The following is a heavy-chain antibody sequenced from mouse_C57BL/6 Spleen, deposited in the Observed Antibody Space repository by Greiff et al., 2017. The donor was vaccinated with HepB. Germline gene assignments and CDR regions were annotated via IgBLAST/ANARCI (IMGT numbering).Heavy chain of an antibody. Sequence: VQLQQSGAALVKAGASVKLSCKASGYTFTSYWMHWVKQRLGQGLEWFAETNPTNGRTYYNEKFKCKATMTVDKASRPAYMLISGPTIEDSAVYYCARIKKRGATYGDYWGQGTTLTVSS. CDR3: ARIKKRGATYGDY. CDR2: TNPTNGRT. CDR1: GYTFTSYW. V-gene: IGHV1S81*02. D-gene: IGHD1-1*01. J-gene: IGHJ2*01.